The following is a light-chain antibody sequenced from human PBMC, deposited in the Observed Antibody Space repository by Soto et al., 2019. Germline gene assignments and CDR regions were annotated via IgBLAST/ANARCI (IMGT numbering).Light chain of an antibody. J-gene: IGKJ1*01. CDR2: GAT. Sequence: EIVLTQSSGTLSLSLGERATLSCRASQSVRSSYVACYQQKPGQAARLLIYGATSRATGIPDRISGSGSQAYFSLSISRLETEDLAVYYCQQYGNSHETFCQRTKLDI. CDR1: QSVRSSY. CDR3: QQYGNSHET. V-gene: IGKV3-20*01.